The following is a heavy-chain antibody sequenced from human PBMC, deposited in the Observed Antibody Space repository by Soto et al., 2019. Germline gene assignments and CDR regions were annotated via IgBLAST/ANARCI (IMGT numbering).Heavy chain of an antibody. CDR2: IYYSGGT. J-gene: IGHJ4*02. V-gene: IGHV4-30-4*01. CDR3: ARTSFGYRSGGIDY. D-gene: IGHD6-19*01. CDR1: GGSISSGDYY. Sequence: QVQLQESGPGLVKPSQTLSLTCTVSGGSISSGDYYWSWIRQPPGKGLEWIGYIYYSGGTYYNPSLKSRITISVDTSKNQFSLKLSSVTAADTAVYYCARTSFGYRSGGIDYWGQGTLVTVSS.